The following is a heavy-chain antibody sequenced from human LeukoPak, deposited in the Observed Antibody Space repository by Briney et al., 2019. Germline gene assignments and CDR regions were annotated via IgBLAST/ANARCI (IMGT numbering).Heavy chain of an antibody. CDR1: GGSISTYNY. J-gene: IGHJ5*01. Sequence: SETLSLTCTVSGGSISTYNYWGWIRHPPGKGLEWIGSIIHSGNTYYNLSLKSRVTISVDTSMNQFSLRLTSVTAADTAVYFCARRDQWLVRFASWGQGALVTVSS. CDR3: ARRDQWLVRFAS. CDR2: IIHSGNT. V-gene: IGHV4-39*01. D-gene: IGHD6-19*01.